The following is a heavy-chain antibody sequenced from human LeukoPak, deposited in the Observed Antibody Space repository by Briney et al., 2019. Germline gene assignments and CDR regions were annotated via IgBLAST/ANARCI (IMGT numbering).Heavy chain of an antibody. CDR2: ISSSSSYI. Sequence: GGSLRLSCAASGFTFSSYSMNWVRQAPGKGLEWVSSISSSSSYIYYADSVKGRFTISRDNAKNSLYLQMNSLRADDTAVYYCARDYMRGYCSSTSCYKEDVWGKGTTVTVSS. CDR3: ARDYMRGYCSSTSCYKEDV. J-gene: IGHJ6*04. D-gene: IGHD2-2*02. CDR1: GFTFSSYS. V-gene: IGHV3-21*01.